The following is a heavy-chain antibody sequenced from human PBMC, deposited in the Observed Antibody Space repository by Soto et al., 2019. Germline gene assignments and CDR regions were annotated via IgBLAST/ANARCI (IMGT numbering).Heavy chain of an antibody. CDR2: IKQDGSEQ. Sequence: GGSLRLSCAASGFSFSSYWMSWVRQAPGKGLEWVGNIKQDGSEQTYVDSVRGRFTISRDNAKNSLYLQMNSLRAEDTAVYYCARDGAGLVRGPDFWGQGTLVTVSS. CDR3: ARDGAGLVRGPDF. D-gene: IGHD3-10*01. CDR1: GFSFSSYW. J-gene: IGHJ4*02. V-gene: IGHV3-7*04.